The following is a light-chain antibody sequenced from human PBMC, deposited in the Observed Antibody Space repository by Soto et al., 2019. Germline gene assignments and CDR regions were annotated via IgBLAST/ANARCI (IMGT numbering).Light chain of an antibody. J-gene: IGKJ5*01. CDR2: GAS. Sequence: EFVLTQSPGTLSLSPGEGATLSCRASQSVSSSFLAWYQQKPGQAPRLLIYGASSRATGIPDRFSGSGSGTDFTLTISRLEPEDFAVYYCQQYGSSPRITFGQGTRLEIK. CDR3: QQYGSSPRIT. CDR1: QSVSSSF. V-gene: IGKV3-20*01.